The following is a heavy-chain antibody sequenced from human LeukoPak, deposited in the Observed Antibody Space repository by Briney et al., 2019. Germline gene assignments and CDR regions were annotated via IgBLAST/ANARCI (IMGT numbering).Heavy chain of an antibody. CDR2: INSAGSGT. Sequence: GGSLRLSCAASGFTFSSHWMHWVRQVPGKGLVWVSRINSAGSGTSYGDSVKGRFTISRDNAKGTLYLQMHSLRVEDTAIYFDSWGQGTLVTVSS. CDR1: GFTFSSHW. J-gene: IGHJ5*01. CDR3: S. V-gene: IGHV3-74*01.